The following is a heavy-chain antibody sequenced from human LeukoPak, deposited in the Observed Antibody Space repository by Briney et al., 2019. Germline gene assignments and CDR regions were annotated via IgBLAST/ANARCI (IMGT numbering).Heavy chain of an antibody. CDR2: INPSGGST. D-gene: IGHD2-21*01. V-gene: IGHV1-46*01. J-gene: IGHJ2*01. CDR1: GYTFTSYY. Sequence: ASVKVSCKASGYTFTSYYMHWVRQAPGQGLEWMGIINPSGGSTSYAQKFQGRVTMTRDTSTSTVYTELSSLRSEDTAVYYCARDPVVVEGYFDLWGRGTLVTVSS. CDR3: ARDPVVVEGYFDL.